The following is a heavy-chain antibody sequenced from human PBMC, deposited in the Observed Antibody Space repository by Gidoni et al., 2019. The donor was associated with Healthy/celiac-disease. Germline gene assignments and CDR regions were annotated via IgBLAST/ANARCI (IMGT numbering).Heavy chain of an antibody. J-gene: IGHJ4*02. Sequence: QVQLVESGGGVVQPGRSLRLSCAASGFTFSSYAMHWVRQAPGKGLGWVAVISYDGSNKYYADSVKGRFTISRDNSKNTLYLQMNSLRAEDTAVYYCARDHAMVGARGYYFDYWGQGTLVTVSS. CDR2: ISYDGSNK. V-gene: IGHV3-30*04. CDR3: ARDHAMVGARGYYFDY. CDR1: GFTFSSYA. D-gene: IGHD1-26*01.